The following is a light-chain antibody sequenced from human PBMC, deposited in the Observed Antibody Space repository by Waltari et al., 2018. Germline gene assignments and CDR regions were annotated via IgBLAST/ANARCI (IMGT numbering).Light chain of an antibody. J-gene: IGKJ5*01. V-gene: IGKV1-39*01. CDR2: AAS. Sequence: DIQLTQSPSSLSTSVGDRVTITCRSSQSISTSLNWYQQEPGKAPKFLIYAASALQTGVPSRFSGSGSGTDFTLTISSLQREDFATYYCQQTYSTPITFGQGTRLEI. CDR1: QSISTS. CDR3: QQTYSTPIT.